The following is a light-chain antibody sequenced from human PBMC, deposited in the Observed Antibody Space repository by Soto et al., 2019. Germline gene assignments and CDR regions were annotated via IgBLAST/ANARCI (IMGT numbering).Light chain of an antibody. V-gene: IGKV1-12*02. J-gene: IGKJ4*01. CDR2: AAS. CDR1: QAFSTW. CDR3: QQVDSFPFT. Sequence: DLQMTQSPSSVSASVGDRVTITCRASQAFSTWLAWYQQKTGQAPKLLIYAASSLQSGVPSRFSGSGSGTEFTLTINTLQPEDFATYYCQQVDSFPFTFGGGTKVEIK.